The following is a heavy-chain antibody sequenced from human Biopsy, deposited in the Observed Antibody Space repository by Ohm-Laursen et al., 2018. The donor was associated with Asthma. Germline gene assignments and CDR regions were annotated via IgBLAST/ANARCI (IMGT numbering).Heavy chain of an antibody. CDR3: VTSGGDYGYFGLDV. CDR2: INASNGNT. CDR1: GYIFINYA. J-gene: IGHJ6*02. Sequence: ASVKVSCKASGYIFINYAIHWVRQAPGQRLEWMGWINASNGNTKYSQKFQGRVTVSRDTSASTAYMDLSSLRSEDTAVYYCVTSGGDYGYFGLDVWGQGTTVTVSS. D-gene: IGHD4-17*01. V-gene: IGHV1-3*01.